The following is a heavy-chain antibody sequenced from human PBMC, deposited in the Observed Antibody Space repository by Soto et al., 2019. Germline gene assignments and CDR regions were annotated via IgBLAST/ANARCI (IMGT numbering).Heavy chain of an antibody. Sequence: SETLSLTCTVSGGSVSTARYYWSWIRQPPGKGLEWIGYIYYSGSTKYNPSLTSRVTISLDTSKNQFSLKLSSVTAADTAVYYCARINWYTSSWYYFAYWGQGTLVTVSS. CDR3: ARINWYTSSWYYFAY. J-gene: IGHJ4*02. CDR2: IYYSGST. D-gene: IGHD6-13*01. CDR1: GGSVSTARYY. V-gene: IGHV4-61*01.